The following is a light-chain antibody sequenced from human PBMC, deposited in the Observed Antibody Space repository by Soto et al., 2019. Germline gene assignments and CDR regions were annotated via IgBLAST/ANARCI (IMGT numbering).Light chain of an antibody. CDR2: DVS. V-gene: IGLV2-11*01. CDR3: CSYAGSYIYV. J-gene: IGLJ1*01. Sequence: QSVLTQPRSVSGSPGQSVTISCTGTSSDVVGYNYVPWYQQHPGKAPKLMIYDVSKRPSGVPDRFSGSKSGNTASLTISGLQAEDEADYYCCSYAGSYIYVLGTG. CDR1: SSDVVGYNY.